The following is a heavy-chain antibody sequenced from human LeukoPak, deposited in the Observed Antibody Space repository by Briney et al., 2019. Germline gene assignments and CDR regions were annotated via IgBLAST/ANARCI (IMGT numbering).Heavy chain of an antibody. D-gene: IGHD2-2*01. CDR2: INHSGST. Sequence: SETLSLTCAVYGGSFSGYYWSWIRQPPGKGLEWIGEINHSGSTNYNPSLMSRVIISVDTSKNQFSLMQSSVTAADTAVYYCARGRGVPAARFDYWGQGTLVTVSS. CDR1: GGSFSGYY. CDR3: ARGRGVPAARFDY. J-gene: IGHJ4*02. V-gene: IGHV4-34*01.